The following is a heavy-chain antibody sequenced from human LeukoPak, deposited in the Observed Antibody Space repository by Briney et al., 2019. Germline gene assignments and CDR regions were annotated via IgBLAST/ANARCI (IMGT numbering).Heavy chain of an antibody. CDR2: INTNTGNP. D-gene: IGHD6-13*01. V-gene: IGHV7-4-1*02. CDR3: ARGGQQLVLSWFDP. CDR1: GYTFTSYA. J-gene: IGHJ5*02. Sequence: ASVTVSCKASGYTFTSYAMNWVRQAPGQGLEWMGWINTNTGNPTYAQDFTGRFVFSLDTSVSTAYLQISSLKAEDTAVYYCARGGQQLVLSWFDPWGQGTLVTVSS.